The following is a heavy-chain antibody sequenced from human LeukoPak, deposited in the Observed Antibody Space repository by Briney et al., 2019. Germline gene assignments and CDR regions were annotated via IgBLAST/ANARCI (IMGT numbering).Heavy chain of an antibody. CDR1: GFTFSSYW. CDR3: IIDHSGEFDY. V-gene: IGHV3-74*01. D-gene: IGHD7-27*01. Sequence: PGGSLSLSCVVSGFTFSSYWMHWVRQAPGKGLVWVSRLNPDGSFTTYADSVKGRFTISRDNAKSTLYLQMNSLRAEDTAVYYCIIDHSGEFDYWGQGTLVTVSS. CDR2: LNPDGSFT. J-gene: IGHJ4*02.